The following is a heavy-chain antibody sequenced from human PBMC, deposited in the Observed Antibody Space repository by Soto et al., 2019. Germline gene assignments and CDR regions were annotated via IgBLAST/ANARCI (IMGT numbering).Heavy chain of an antibody. CDR3: TKGVGDSHYFYGMDV. V-gene: IGHV3-73*02. Sequence: EVQLVESGGGLVQPGGSLKLSCAASGFTFSGSSMFWVRQATGKGLEWVGRIRSRTNSYTTVYAESAKGRFTISRDDSKNTAYLQMNSLKTEDTAVYYCTKGVGDSHYFYGMDVWGQGTTVTVSS. CDR2: IRSRTNSYTT. CDR1: GFTFSGSS. J-gene: IGHJ6*02. D-gene: IGHD2-21*01.